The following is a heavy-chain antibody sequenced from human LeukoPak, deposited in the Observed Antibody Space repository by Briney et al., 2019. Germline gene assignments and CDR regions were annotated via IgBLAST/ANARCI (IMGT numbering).Heavy chain of an antibody. V-gene: IGHV4-31*03. CDR3: ARHYYDSSGNGGWFDP. J-gene: IGHJ5*02. D-gene: IGHD3-22*01. CDR2: IYYSGST. Sequence: SETLSLTCTVSGGSISSGGYYWSWIRQHPGKGLEWIGYIYYSGSTYYNPSLKSRVTISVDTSKNQFSLKLSSVTAADTAVYYCARHYYDSSGNGGWFDPWGQGTLVTVSS. CDR1: GGSISSGGYY.